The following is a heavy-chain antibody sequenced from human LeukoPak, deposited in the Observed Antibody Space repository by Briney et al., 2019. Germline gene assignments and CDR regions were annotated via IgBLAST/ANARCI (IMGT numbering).Heavy chain of an antibody. D-gene: IGHD6-19*01. CDR1: GYTFTSYG. CDR3: ARDLTAVAGNWYFDL. J-gene: IGHJ2*01. CDR2: ISAYNGNT. V-gene: IGHV1-18*04. Sequence: ASVKVSCKASGYTFTSYGISWVRQAPGQGLEWMGWISAYNGNTNYAQIFQGRVTMTTDTTTGTAYMELTRLRSDDTAVYYCARDLTAVAGNWYFDLWGRNTLVTVPS.